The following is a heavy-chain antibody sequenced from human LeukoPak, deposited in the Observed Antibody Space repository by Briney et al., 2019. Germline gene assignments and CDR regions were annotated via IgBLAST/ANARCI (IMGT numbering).Heavy chain of an antibody. J-gene: IGHJ5*02. D-gene: IGHD3-22*01. CDR1: GYTFTSYD. Sequence: ASVKVSCKASGYTFTSYDINWVRQATGQGLEWMGWMNPNSSNTGYAQKFQGRVTMTRNTSISTAYMELSSLRSEDTAVYYCARLRGWGTMIVVAPFDPWGQGTLVTVSS. CDR3: ARLRGWGTMIVVAPFDP. CDR2: MNPNSSNT. V-gene: IGHV1-8*01.